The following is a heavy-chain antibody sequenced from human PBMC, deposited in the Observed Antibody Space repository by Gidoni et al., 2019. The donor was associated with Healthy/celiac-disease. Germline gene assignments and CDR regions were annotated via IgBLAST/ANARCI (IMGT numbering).Heavy chain of an antibody. J-gene: IGHJ6*03. CDR2: IRSKANSYAT. D-gene: IGHD6-6*01. CDR3: TRTQLAPPIFYYYYMDV. V-gene: IGHV3-73*01. Sequence: EVQLVESGGGLVQPGGFLILSCAVSGFTFRRPAMNWVRQASGKGLEWVGRIRSKANSYATAYAASVKGRFTISRDDSKNTAYLQMNSLKTEDTAVYYCTRTQLAPPIFYYYYMDVWGKGTTVTVSS. CDR1: GFTFRRPA.